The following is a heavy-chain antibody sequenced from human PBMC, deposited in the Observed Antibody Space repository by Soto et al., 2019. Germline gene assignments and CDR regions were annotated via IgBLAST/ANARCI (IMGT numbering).Heavy chain of an antibody. D-gene: IGHD1-1*01. CDR2: INGGDST. Sequence: PGGSLRLSCAASGFTFSSYAMSWVRQAPGKGLEWVSGINGGDSTYFADSVRGRFTISRDNSKNTLFLQMTSLRAEDTAVYYCARGWTFDLWGQGTLVTVSS. V-gene: IGHV3-23*01. J-gene: IGHJ4*02. CDR3: ARGWTFDL. CDR1: GFTFSSYA.